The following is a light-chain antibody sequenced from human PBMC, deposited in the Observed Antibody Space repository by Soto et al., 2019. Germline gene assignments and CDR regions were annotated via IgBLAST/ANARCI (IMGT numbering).Light chain of an antibody. J-gene: IGKJ4*01. CDR1: QGLGSA. Sequence: AIRMTQSPSSLSASTGDRVTLTCRASQGLGSALAWYQQKPRKAPNVLIYDASTLHSGVPSRFSGSGSGTDFTLTISSLESEDFATYYCQQYYSYPLSFGEGTKVEIK. CDR3: QQYYSYPLS. CDR2: DAS. V-gene: IGKV1-8*01.